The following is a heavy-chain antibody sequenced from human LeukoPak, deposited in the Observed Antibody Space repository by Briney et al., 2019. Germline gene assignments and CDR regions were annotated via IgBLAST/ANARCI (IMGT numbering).Heavy chain of an antibody. CDR2: IKQDGSEK. CDR1: GFAFGSYG. D-gene: IGHD2-15*01. Sequence: GGSLRLSCAASGFAFGSYGMSWVRQAPGKGLEWVANIKQDGSEKYYVDSVKGRFTISRDNAKNSLYLQMNSLRAEDTAVYYCARDLGGLGYCSGGSCYSYDYWGQGTLVTVSS. CDR3: ARDLGGLGYCSGGSCYSYDY. J-gene: IGHJ4*02. V-gene: IGHV3-7*01.